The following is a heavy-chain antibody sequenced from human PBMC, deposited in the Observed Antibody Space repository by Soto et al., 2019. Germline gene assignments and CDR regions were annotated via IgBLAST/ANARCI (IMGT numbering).Heavy chain of an antibody. Sequence: EVQLLESGGGLVQPGGSLRLACAASGFSFSSYAMVWVRQAPGKGLEWVAGISARGGRSYFADSVKGRFTISRDNSKKLLSQEMNRRTADDTAIYFGAKGSIEYSASVDNWGQGTLVLVSS. J-gene: IGHJ4*02. V-gene: IGHV3-23*01. D-gene: IGHD5-12*01. CDR1: GFSFSSYA. CDR3: AKGSIEYSASVDN. CDR2: ISARGGRS.